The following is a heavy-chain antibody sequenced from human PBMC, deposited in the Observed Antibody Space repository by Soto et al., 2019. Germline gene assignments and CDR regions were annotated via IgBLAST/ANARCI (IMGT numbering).Heavy chain of an antibody. D-gene: IGHD3-3*01. CDR1: GGSFSGYY. V-gene: IGHV4-34*01. Sequence: SETLSLTCAVYGGSFSGYYWSWIRQPPGKGLEWIGEINHSGSTNYNPSLKSRVTISVDTSKNQFSLKLSSVTAADTAVYYCARAPYYDFWSGSQPYYYYGMDVWGQGTTVTVSS. CDR3: ARAPYYDFWSGSQPYYYYGMDV. CDR2: INHSGST. J-gene: IGHJ6*02.